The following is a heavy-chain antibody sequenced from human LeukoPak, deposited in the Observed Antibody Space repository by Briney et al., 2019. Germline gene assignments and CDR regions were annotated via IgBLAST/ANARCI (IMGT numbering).Heavy chain of an antibody. CDR1: GYTFTSYG. D-gene: IGHD2-2*02. CDR3: ARDARYCSSTSCNIPWFDP. J-gene: IGHJ5*02. V-gene: IGHV1-18*01. Sequence: ASVKVSCKASGYTFTSYGISWVRQAPGQGLEWMGWISAYNGNTNYAQKLQGRVTMTTDTSTSTAYMELRSLRSDDTAVYYCARDARYCSSTSCNIPWFDPWGQGTLVTVSS. CDR2: ISAYNGNT.